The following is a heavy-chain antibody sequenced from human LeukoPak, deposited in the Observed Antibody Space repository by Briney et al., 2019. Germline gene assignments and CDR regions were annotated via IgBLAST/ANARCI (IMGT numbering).Heavy chain of an antibody. D-gene: IGHD4-17*01. CDR1: GFTFSSYA. CDR3: AKDPNGDYVGAFDS. J-gene: IGHJ3*01. CDR2: IRGDAGGGAT. Sequence: GGSLRLSCVASGFTFSSYAMTWVRQAPGKGLEWVSTIRGDAGGGATSYADSVKGRFTVYRDNSKNTLYLQMTSLRAGDTAVYYCAKDPNGDYVGAFDSWGQGTLVTVSS. V-gene: IGHV3-23*01.